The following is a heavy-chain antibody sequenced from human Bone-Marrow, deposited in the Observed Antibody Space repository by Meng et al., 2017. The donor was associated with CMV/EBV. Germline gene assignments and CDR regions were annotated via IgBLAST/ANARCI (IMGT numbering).Heavy chain of an antibody. CDR1: GYTFTAHY. Sequence: ASVKVSCKASGYTFTAHYFHWVRQAPGRGLEWMGWISVYNDNINSAQKFQGRVTMTTDTSTSTAYMELRSVRSDDTAVYYCVRDTRIAVAGTVFYYSDTDVWGQGTTVTFSS. D-gene: IGHD6-13*01. V-gene: IGHV1-18*04. J-gene: IGHJ6*02. CDR2: ISVYNDNI. CDR3: VRDTRIAVAGTVFYYSDTDV.